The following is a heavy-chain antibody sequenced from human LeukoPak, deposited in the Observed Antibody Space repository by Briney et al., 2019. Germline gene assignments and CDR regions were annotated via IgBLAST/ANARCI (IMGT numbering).Heavy chain of an antibody. CDR3: ARDEYYYDSSGYDAFDI. J-gene: IGHJ3*02. Sequence: GASVKVSCKASGYTFTSYYMHWVRQAPGQGLEWMGLINPTGDSTGYAQKFQGRVTMTRDMSTSTVYMELSSLRSEDTAVYYCARDEYYYDSSGYDAFDIWGQGTMVTVSS. CDR2: INPTGDST. CDR1: GYTFTSYY. D-gene: IGHD3-22*01. V-gene: IGHV1-46*01.